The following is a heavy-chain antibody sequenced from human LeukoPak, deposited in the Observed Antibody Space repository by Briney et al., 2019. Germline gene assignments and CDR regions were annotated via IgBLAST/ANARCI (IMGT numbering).Heavy chain of an antibody. CDR1: GDSMTSHS. CDR2: VYSSAYT. CDR3: ARTGSGNTDSLIQFLDP. J-gene: IGHJ5*02. V-gene: IGHV4-4*07. Sequence: PSETLSLTCTVSGDSMTSHSWSWIRQPPGKGLEWIGRVYSSAYTESNLSLKSRVSMSIDTSRNQFSLNLTSVTAADTAFYYCARTGSGNTDSLIQFLDPWGRGTLVTVSA. D-gene: IGHD3-10*01.